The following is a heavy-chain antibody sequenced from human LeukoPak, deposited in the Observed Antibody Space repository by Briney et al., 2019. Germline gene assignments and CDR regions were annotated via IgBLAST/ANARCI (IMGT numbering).Heavy chain of an antibody. J-gene: IGHJ5*02. D-gene: IGHD4-17*01. CDR3: ARVTVVTRSPWSWGPHKIGQEVNWFDP. CDR1: GDTLANYG. Sequence: GASVKVSCKAPGDTLANYGITWVRQAPGQGLEWMGWNTGYSGNTNYAQHFQGRVTMTTERSTSTAYLELRSLRSDDTAVYYCARVTVVTRSPWSWGPHKIGQEVNWFDPWGQGTLIIVSS. V-gene: IGHV1-18*04. CDR2: NTGYSGNT.